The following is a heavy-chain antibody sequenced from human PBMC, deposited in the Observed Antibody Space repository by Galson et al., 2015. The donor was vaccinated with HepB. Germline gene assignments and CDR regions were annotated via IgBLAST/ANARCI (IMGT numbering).Heavy chain of an antibody. V-gene: IGHV4-39*01. CDR2: IYYSGSI. D-gene: IGHD5-24*01. Sequence: LSLTCTVSGGSISSSSYYWGWIRQPPGKGLEWIGSIYYSGSIYYNPSLKSRVTISVDTSKNQFSLKLSSVTAADTAVYYCARQSPVEMATIRGVYFDYWGQGTLVTVSS. J-gene: IGHJ4*02. CDR3: ARQSPVEMATIRGVYFDY. CDR1: GGSISSSSYY.